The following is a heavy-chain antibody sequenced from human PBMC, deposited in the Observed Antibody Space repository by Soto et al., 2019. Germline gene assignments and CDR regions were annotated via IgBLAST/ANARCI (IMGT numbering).Heavy chain of an antibody. J-gene: IGHJ4*02. V-gene: IGHV3-23*01. CDR2: ISTTIDAT. Sequence: GGSLRLSCAASGFTFSNYAMCWVRQPPGKGKEWASSISTTIDATYYADSVKGRFTISRDDSKNMVYLQMNSLRAEDTAVYYCARDPSVAARNFDHWGQGTLVTVCS. CDR3: ARDPSVAARNFDH. D-gene: IGHD6-13*01. CDR1: GFTFSNYA.